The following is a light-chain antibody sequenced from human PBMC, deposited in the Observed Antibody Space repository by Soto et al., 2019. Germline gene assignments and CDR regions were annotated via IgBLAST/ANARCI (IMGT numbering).Light chain of an antibody. Sequence: QSALTQPPSASGCPGQSVTISCTGTSSDVGGYNYVSWYQQYPGKAPKLMIYEVSKRPSGVPDRFSGSKSGNTASLTVSGLQAEDEADYYCSSYAGSNNLGVFGTGTKVTVL. J-gene: IGLJ1*01. CDR2: EVS. V-gene: IGLV2-8*01. CDR3: SSYAGSNNLGV. CDR1: SSDVGGYNY.